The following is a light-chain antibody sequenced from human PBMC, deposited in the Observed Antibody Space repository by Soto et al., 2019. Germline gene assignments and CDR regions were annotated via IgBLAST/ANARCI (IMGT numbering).Light chain of an antibody. J-gene: IGKJ1*01. CDR2: GAS. CDR3: QQYNNWPLA. V-gene: IGKV3-15*01. CDR1: QSVSSN. Sequence: EIVMTQSTATLSVSPGERATLSCRASQSVSSNLAWYQQKPGQAPRLLIYGASTRATGIPARFSGSGSGTEFTLTIGSLQSEDFAVYYCQQYNNWPLAFGQGTKVEIK.